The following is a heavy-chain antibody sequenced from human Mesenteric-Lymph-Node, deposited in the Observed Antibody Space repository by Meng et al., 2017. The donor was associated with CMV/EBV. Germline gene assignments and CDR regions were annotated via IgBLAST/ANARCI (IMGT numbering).Heavy chain of an antibody. Sequence: GESLKISCAASGFSFSSYWMSRVRQAPGKGLQWVANIKSDGSDKYYVDSVKGRFTISRDNAKNSLYLQMNSLRAEDTAVYYCASTAGLDYWGQGTLVTVSS. CDR3: ASTAGLDY. J-gene: IGHJ4*02. CDR2: IKSDGSDK. V-gene: IGHV3-7*01. CDR1: GFSFSSYW.